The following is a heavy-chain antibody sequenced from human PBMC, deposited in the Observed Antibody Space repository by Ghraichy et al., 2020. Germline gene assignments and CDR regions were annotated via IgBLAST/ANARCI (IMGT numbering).Heavy chain of an antibody. D-gene: IGHD2-2*01. Sequence: GESLNISCAASGFTFNTYDMTWVRQAPGKGLEWVSAISGSGGSTDYADSVKGRFTISRDNSKNTLYLQMNTLRAEDTAVYYCAKTRPETRDTVVAPAAIDYWGQGTLVTVSS. V-gene: IGHV3-23*01. J-gene: IGHJ4*02. CDR2: ISGSGGST. CDR3: AKTRPETRDTVVAPAAIDY. CDR1: GFTFNTYD.